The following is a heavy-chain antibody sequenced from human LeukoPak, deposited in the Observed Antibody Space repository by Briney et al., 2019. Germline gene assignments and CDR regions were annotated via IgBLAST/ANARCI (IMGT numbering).Heavy chain of an antibody. V-gene: IGHV3-9*01. CDR3: AKSWNYYDSSGDDALDI. Sequence: GRSLRLSCAASGFTFDDYAMHWVRQAPGKGLEWVSGISWNSGGIDYADSVKGRFTISRDNANNSLYLQMNSLRVEDTAVYYCAKSWNYYDSSGDDALDIWGQGTMVTISS. CDR2: ISWNSGGI. CDR1: GFTFDDYA. J-gene: IGHJ3*02. D-gene: IGHD3-22*01.